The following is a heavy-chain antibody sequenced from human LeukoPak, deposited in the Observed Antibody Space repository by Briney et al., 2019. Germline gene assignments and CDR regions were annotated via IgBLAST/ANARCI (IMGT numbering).Heavy chain of an antibody. Sequence: GGPLRLSCAASGFTFSSYGMHWVRQAPGKGLEWVAVIWYDGSNKYYADSVKGRFTISRDNSKNTLYLQMNSLRAEDTAVYYCARQYWDLGTDPIDYWGQGTLVTVSS. D-gene: IGHD1-26*01. V-gene: IGHV3-33*01. CDR2: IWYDGSNK. CDR1: GFTFSSYG. J-gene: IGHJ4*02. CDR3: ARQYWDLGTDPIDY.